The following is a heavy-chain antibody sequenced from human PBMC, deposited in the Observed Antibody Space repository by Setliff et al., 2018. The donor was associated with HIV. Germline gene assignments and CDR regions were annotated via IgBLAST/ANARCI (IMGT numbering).Heavy chain of an antibody. CDR3: AKARGLATVPYYYYYMGV. CDR2: IDSDGSDT. V-gene: IGHV3-74*01. CDR1: GLTFSNYW. Sequence: GGSLRLSCAASGLTFSNYWMHWVRQAPGKGLEWVSRIDSDGSDTNYADSVRGRFTISRDNAKNTLYLQMNSLRAEDTAVYYCAKARGLATVPYYYYYMGVWGKGTTVTVSS. D-gene: IGHD2-2*01. J-gene: IGHJ6*03.